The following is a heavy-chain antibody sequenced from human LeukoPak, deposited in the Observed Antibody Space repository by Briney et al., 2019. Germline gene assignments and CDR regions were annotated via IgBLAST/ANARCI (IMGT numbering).Heavy chain of an antibody. CDR1: GFTFDNYW. D-gene: IGHD3/OR15-3a*01. CDR3: VRDGRPLDY. Sequence: SGTSLRLSCTASGFTFDNYWMTWVRQPPGKGLQWVANIKQDGGERYYVDSVRGRFTISRDNSKNSLYLQMNSLRAEDTAVYYCVRDGRPLDYWGQGTLVIVS. CDR2: IKQDGGER. J-gene: IGHJ4*02. V-gene: IGHV3-7*01.